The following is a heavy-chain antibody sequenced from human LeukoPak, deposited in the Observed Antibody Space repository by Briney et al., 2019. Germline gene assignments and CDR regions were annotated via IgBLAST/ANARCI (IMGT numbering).Heavy chain of an antibody. Sequence: PSETLSLTCAVYGGSFSGYSWTWIRQPPGKGLEWIGEINHSGSTNYNPSLKSRVTISVDTSKNQFSLKLSSVTAADTAVYYCAREGGSGSSWGLNYFDYWGQGTLVAVSS. CDR2: INHSGST. J-gene: IGHJ4*02. CDR3: AREGGSGSSWGLNYFDY. CDR1: GGSFSGYS. V-gene: IGHV4-34*01. D-gene: IGHD1-26*01.